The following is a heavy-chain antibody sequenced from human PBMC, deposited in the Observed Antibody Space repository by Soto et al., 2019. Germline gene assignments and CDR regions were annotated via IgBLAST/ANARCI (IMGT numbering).Heavy chain of an antibody. D-gene: IGHD3-10*01. V-gene: IGHV3-48*02. J-gene: IGHJ4*02. Sequence: EVQLVESGGGLLQPGGSLRLSCVVSGFTFSSFGMNWVRQAPGKGLEWISYITSDSSTRHYADFVKGRFTISRDNAKNSLYLQMNSLRDEDTAVYFCARDPDGIIDFDYWGQGTQVTVSS. CDR3: ARDPDGIIDFDY. CDR1: GFTFSSFG. CDR2: ITSDSSTR.